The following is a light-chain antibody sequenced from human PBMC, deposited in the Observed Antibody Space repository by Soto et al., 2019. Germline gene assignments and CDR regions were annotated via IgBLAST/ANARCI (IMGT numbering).Light chain of an antibody. Sequence: EIVMTQSPSTLSVSPGERATLSCRASQSVSNNLAWYQQKPGQAPRLLIYGASTRATGIPARFSGSGSGTEFTLTISSLQSEDFAVYYCQQYNNWPPWTFGQGTKVEIK. CDR1: QSVSNN. V-gene: IGKV3-15*01. J-gene: IGKJ1*01. CDR2: GAS. CDR3: QQYNNWPPWT.